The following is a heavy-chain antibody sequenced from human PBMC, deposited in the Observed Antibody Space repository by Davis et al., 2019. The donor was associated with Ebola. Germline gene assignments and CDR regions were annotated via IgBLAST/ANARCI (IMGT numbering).Heavy chain of an antibody. V-gene: IGHV1-69*13. CDR2: VIPVFGTT. CDR1: GCTFSSYT. Sequence: SVKASCKASGCTFSSYTITWVRQAPGQGLEWMGWVIPVFGTTNYAQKFQGRVTLTADESTSTAYMELTNLRSDDTDVYYCAREVGETKLDQWGQGTLVTVSS. J-gene: IGHJ4*02. D-gene: IGHD1-26*01. CDR3: AREVGETKLDQ.